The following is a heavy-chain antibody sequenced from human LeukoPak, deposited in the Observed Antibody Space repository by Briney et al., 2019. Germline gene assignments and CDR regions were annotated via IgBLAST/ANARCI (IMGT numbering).Heavy chain of an antibody. Sequence: GESLKISRKGSVYSFTNYWIGWVRQMPGKGLEWMGIIYPGDSDTRYSPSLQGQVTISVDTSLGTAYLQWSSLKASDTAIYYCARQNDFRLDYWGQGTLVTVS. CDR2: IYPGDSDT. CDR3: ARQNDFRLDY. D-gene: IGHD3-3*01. J-gene: IGHJ4*02. CDR1: VYSFTNYW. V-gene: IGHV5-51*01.